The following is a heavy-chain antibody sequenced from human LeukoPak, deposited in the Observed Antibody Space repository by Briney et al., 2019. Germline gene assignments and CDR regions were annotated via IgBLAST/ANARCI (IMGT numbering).Heavy chain of an antibody. V-gene: IGHV1-2*02. J-gene: IGHJ6*03. CDR2: IKPNSGST. Sequence: ASVKVSCKASGYTFTGYYMHWVRQAPRQGLEWMGLIKPNSGSTNYAQKVQGRFTMTRDTSISTAYIELSRLRSEDTAVYYCSRDYQGTMDVWGKGTTVTVSS. CDR3: SRDYQGTMDV. D-gene: IGHD2-2*01. CDR1: GYTFTGYY.